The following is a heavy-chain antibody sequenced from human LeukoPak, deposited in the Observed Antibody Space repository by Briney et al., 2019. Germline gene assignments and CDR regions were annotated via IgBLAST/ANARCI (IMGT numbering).Heavy chain of an antibody. D-gene: IGHD1-26*01. CDR2: INPSGGST. V-gene: IGHV1-46*01. J-gene: IGHJ1*01. CDR1: GYTFTSYY. CDR3: ARDSIVAAEYFQH. Sequence: ASVKVSCKASGYTFTSYYMHWVRQAPGQGLEWMGIINPSGGSTSYAQKFQGGVTMTRDTSTSTVYMELSSLRSEDTAVYYCARDSIVAAEYFQHWGQGTLSPSPQ.